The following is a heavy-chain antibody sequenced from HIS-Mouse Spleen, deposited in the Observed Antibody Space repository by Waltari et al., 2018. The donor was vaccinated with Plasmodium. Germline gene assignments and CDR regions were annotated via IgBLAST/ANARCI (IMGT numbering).Heavy chain of an antibody. Sequence: EGHLVGSGGGWFRPGGSLKLPCPASGSTFGGYWRSWVRQAQGKGLEWVANIKQDGSEKYYVDSVKGRFTISRDNAKNSLYLQMNSLRAEDTAVYYCASSWYWYFDLWGRGTLVTVSS. CDR3: ASSWYWYFDL. V-gene: IGHV3-7*01. CDR2: IKQDGSEK. J-gene: IGHJ2*01. CDR1: GSTFGGYW. D-gene: IGHD6-13*01.